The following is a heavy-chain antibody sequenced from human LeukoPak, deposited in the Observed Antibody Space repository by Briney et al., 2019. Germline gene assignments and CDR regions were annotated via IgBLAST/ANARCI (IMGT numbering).Heavy chain of an antibody. Sequence: ASVKVSCKASGYTFTSYYMHWLRQAAGQGLEGMGIINPSGGSTSYAQKFRGRVTMTRDTSTSTVYMELSSLRSEDTAVYYCARDQRRSGYDRHYFDYWGQGTLGTVSS. J-gene: IGHJ4*02. D-gene: IGHD5-12*01. CDR3: ARDQRRSGYDRHYFDY. V-gene: IGHV1-46*01. CDR1: GYTFTSYY. CDR2: INPSGGST.